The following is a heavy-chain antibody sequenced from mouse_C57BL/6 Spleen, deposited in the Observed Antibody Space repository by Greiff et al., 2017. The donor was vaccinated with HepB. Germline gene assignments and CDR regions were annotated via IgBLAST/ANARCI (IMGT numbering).Heavy chain of an antibody. J-gene: IGHJ1*03. Sequence: EVNLVESGGGLVQPGGSMKLSCVASGFTFSNYWMNWVRQSPEKGLEWVAQIRLKSDNYATHYAESVKGRFTISRDDSKSSVYLQMNNLRAEDTGIYYCTGYYYGSSWYFDVWGTGTTVTVSS. D-gene: IGHD1-1*01. CDR1: GFTFSNYW. CDR2: IRLKSDNYAT. CDR3: TGYYYGSSWYFDV. V-gene: IGHV6-3*01.